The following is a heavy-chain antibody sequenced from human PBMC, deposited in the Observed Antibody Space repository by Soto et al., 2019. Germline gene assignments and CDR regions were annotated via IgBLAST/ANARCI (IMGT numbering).Heavy chain of an antibody. Sequence: EVQLVQSGGGWVQPGGSLRLSCATSGLTFSSHWVSLVRQAPGKGLEWVAKIKYDGSKKYYVDSVEGRFTISRDNAMNSLHLQMNSLRAEDTAVYYCATPLGGNHYRAFDYWGQGTLVTVSS. CDR3: ATPLGGNHYRAFDY. J-gene: IGHJ4*02. CDR2: IKYDGSKK. D-gene: IGHD3-16*01. V-gene: IGHV3-7*01. CDR1: GLTFSSHW.